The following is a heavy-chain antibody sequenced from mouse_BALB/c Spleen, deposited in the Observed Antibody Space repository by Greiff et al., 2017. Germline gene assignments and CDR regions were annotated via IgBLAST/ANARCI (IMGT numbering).Heavy chain of an antibody. V-gene: IGHV5-9-4*01. CDR3: VRTGTSFDY. D-gene: IGHD4-1*01. J-gene: IGHJ2*01. CDR2: ISSGGSYT. CDR1: GFTFSSYA. Sequence: VQLQQSGGGLVKPGGSLKLSCAASGFTFSSYAMSWVRQSPEKRLEWVAEISSGGSYTYYPDTVTGRFTISRDNAKNTLYLEMSSLRSEDTAMYYCVRTGTSFDYWGQGTTLTVSS.